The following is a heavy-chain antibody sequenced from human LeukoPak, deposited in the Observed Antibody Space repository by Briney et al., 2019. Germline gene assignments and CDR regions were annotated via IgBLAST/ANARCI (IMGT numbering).Heavy chain of an antibody. J-gene: IGHJ4*02. D-gene: IGHD4-23*01. CDR3: AKGTGYGGNSGHDY. Sequence: GGSLRLSCAASGFTFDDYAMHWVRQAPGKGLVWVSGISWNSGTIAYADSVKGRFTISRDNAKNSLYLQMNTLRAEDTALYYCAKGTGYGGNSGHDYWGQGTLVTVSS. CDR2: ISWNSGTI. V-gene: IGHV3-9*01. CDR1: GFTFDDYA.